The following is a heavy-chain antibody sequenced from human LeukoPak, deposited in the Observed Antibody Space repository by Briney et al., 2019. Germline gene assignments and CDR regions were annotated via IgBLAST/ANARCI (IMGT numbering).Heavy chain of an antibody. CDR2: IIPIFGTA. CDR1: GGTFSSYA. V-gene: IGHV1-69*13. J-gene: IGHJ4*02. Sequence: ASVKVSCKASGGTFSSYAISWVRQAPGQGLEWMGGIIPIFGTANYAQKFQGRVTITADESTSTAYMELSSLRSEDTAVYYCARDHSSGLYYFDYWGQGTLVTASS. CDR3: ARDHSSGLYYFDY. D-gene: IGHD6-19*01.